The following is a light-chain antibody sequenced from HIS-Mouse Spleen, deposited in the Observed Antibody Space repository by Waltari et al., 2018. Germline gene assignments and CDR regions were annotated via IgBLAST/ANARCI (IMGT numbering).Light chain of an antibody. V-gene: IGKV1-9*01. CDR2: AAS. CDR1: QGISSY. J-gene: IGKJ4*02. Sequence: DIQLTQSPSFLSASVVDRDTITCPARQGISSYLGWYQPKPGKAPKLLIYAASKLQSGVPSRFSGSGAGTEVTLTISSLQAEDFATYCCQQHNSYPRTFGEGTKVEIK. CDR3: QQHNSYPRT.